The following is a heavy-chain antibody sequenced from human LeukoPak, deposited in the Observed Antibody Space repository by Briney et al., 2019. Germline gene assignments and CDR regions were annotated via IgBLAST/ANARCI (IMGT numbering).Heavy chain of an antibody. CDR2: IGGNSRTI. D-gene: IGHD3-22*01. J-gene: IGHJ4*02. Sequence: GGSLRLSCAASGFTFGAYSVNWVRQAPGQGLEWVSYIGGNSRTISYADSAKGRFTISRDNAKNSLYLQMNSLRAEDTAVYYCARFFDSSFDWGQGALVTVSS. V-gene: IGHV3-48*04. CDR3: ARFFDSSFD. CDR1: GFTFGAYS.